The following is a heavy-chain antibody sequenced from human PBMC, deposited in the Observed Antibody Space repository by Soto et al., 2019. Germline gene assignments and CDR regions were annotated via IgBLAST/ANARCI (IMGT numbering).Heavy chain of an antibody. V-gene: IGHV4-59*01. D-gene: IGHD6-13*01. Sequence: KASETLSLTCTVSGGSISSYYWSWIRQPPGKGLEWIGYIYYSGSTNYNPSLKSRVTISVDTSKNQFSLKLSSVTAADTAVYYCARVGSSWYEDNAYYFDYWGQGTLVTVSS. CDR2: IYYSGST. J-gene: IGHJ4*02. CDR1: GGSISSYY. CDR3: ARVGSSWYEDNAYYFDY.